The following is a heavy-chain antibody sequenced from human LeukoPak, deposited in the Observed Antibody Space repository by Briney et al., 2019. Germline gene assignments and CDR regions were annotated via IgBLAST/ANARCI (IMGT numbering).Heavy chain of an antibody. CDR2: ISYDGSDK. CDR1: GFTFSSYG. Sequence: GGSLRLSCAASGFTFSSYGMHWVRQAPGKGLEWVAVISYDGSDKYYADSVKGRLTISRDNSKNTLYLQMNSLRSEDTAVYYCAYSSSEYYFDYWGQGTLVTVSS. J-gene: IGHJ4*02. CDR3: AYSSSEYYFDY. V-gene: IGHV3-30-3*01. D-gene: IGHD6-6*01.